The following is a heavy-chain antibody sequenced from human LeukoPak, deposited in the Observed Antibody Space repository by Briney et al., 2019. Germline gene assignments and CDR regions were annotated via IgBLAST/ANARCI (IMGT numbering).Heavy chain of an antibody. CDR2: INPSGGST. Sequence: ASVKVSCKASGYIFTNYYMHWVRQAPGQGLEWMGIINPSGGSTTYAQRFQGRVTMTRDTSTSTVYMELSSLRSEDTAVYYCARESVQYSSSSPASYGMDVWGQGTSVTVSS. D-gene: IGHD6-6*01. CDR1: GYIFTNYY. J-gene: IGHJ6*02. V-gene: IGHV1-46*01. CDR3: ARESVQYSSSSPASYGMDV.